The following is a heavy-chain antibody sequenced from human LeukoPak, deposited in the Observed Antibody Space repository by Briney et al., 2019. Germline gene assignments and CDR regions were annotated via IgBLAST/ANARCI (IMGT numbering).Heavy chain of an antibody. CDR3: EKDTRDGYNLPSY. V-gene: IGHV3-43D*04. CDR1: GFTFNDYA. CDR2: ISWDGGST. J-gene: IGHJ4*02. D-gene: IGHD5-24*01. Sequence: PGGSLRLSCAASGFTFNDYAMHWVRQAPGKGLEWVSLISWDGGSTYYADSVKGRFTISRDNSKNSLYLYMDSLRGEDTALYYCEKDTRDGYNLPSYWGQGTLVTVSS.